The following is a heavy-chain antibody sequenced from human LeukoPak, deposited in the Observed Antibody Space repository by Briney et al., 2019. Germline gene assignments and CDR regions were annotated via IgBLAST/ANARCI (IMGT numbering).Heavy chain of an antibody. CDR2: INHSGST. V-gene: IGHV4-34*01. Sequence: SETLSLTCTVSGGSISSYYWSWIRQPPGKGLEWIGEINHSGSTNYNPSLKSRVTISLDTSMKKFSLKLNSVTADTAVYYCASTERCSTTCPLDYWGQGTLVTVSS. D-gene: IGHD2-2*01. J-gene: IGHJ4*02. CDR1: GGSISSYY. CDR3: ASTERCSTTCPLDY.